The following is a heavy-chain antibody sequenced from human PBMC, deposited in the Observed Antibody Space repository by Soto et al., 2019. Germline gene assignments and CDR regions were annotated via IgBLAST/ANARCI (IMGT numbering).Heavy chain of an antibody. CDR3: ARSYSSSSYFDY. D-gene: IGHD6-6*01. V-gene: IGHV5-10-1*04. CDR1: GYSFAGYW. J-gene: IGHJ4*02. Sequence: PGEALRISCEGSGYSFAGYWITWVRQKPGKGLEWMGRIDPSDSQTYYSPSFQGQVTISADKSITTAYLQWSSLSASDTAMYYCARSYSSSSYFDYWGQGDLVTVSS. CDR2: IDPSDSQT.